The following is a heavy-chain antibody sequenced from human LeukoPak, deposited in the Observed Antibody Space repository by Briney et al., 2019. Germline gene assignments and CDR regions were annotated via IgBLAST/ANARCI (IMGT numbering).Heavy chain of an antibody. CDR2: IYHSGST. CDR3: AREPAGTTDY. J-gene: IGHJ4*02. D-gene: IGHD6-19*01. CDR1: GVSISSGGYY. V-gene: IGHV4-30-2*01. Sequence: SETLSLTCTVSGVSISSGGYYWSWIRQPPGKGLEWIGYIYHSGSTYYNPSLKSRVTISVDRSKNQFSLKLSSVTAADTAVYYCAREPAGTTDYWGQGTLVTVSS.